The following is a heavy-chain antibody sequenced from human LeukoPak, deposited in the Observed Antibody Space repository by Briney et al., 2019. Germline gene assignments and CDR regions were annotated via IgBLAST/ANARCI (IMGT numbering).Heavy chain of an antibody. J-gene: IGHJ4*02. Sequence: PSETLSLTCTVSSGSISSGGYYWSWIRQHPGKGLEWIGYIYYSGSTYYNPSLKSRVTISVDTSKNQFSLKLSSVTAADTAVYYCARVYKVTYDSSGYYLGGPVDYWGQGTLVTVSS. D-gene: IGHD3-22*01. CDR2: IYYSGST. CDR1: SGSISSGGYY. CDR3: ARVYKVTYDSSGYYLGGPVDY. V-gene: IGHV4-31*03.